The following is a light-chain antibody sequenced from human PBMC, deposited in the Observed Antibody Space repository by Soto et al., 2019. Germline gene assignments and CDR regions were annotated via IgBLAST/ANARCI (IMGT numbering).Light chain of an antibody. V-gene: IGKV3-15*01. CDR3: QQGDSFPFT. Sequence: IVMTQSPATLSVSPGERATLSCGAGQSISRNLAWYTTPPGQATRLIIYGASARATGIPARVSGILSGTDVTLIISSLQPEEGATYVCQQGDSFPFTFGGGTKVDIK. J-gene: IGKJ4*01. CDR1: QSISRN. CDR2: GAS.